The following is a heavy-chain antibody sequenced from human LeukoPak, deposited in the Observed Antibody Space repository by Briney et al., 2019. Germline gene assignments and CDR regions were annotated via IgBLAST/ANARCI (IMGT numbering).Heavy chain of an antibody. Sequence: PSETLSLTCTVSGDSISNSDYYWGWIRQPPGKGLEWIALINHSGSTNYNPSLKSRVTISVDTSKNQFSLKLSPVTAADTAVYYCARGVDSGSYCHWGQGTLVTVSS. V-gene: IGHV4-39*07. CDR3: ARGVDSGSYCH. D-gene: IGHD1-26*01. CDR2: INHSGST. CDR1: GDSISNSDYY. J-gene: IGHJ4*02.